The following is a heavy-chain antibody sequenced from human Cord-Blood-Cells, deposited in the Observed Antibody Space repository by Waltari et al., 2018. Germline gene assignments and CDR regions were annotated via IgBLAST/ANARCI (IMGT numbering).Heavy chain of an antibody. CDR2: INHSGST. J-gene: IGHJ5*02. D-gene: IGHD3-3*01. V-gene: IGHV4-34*01. CDR3: ARGLPPHWSGYYRMNWFDP. Sequence: QVQLQQWGAGLLKPSETLSLTCAVYGGSFSGYYWSWTRQPPGKGLEWIGEINHSGSTNYNPSLKSRVTISVDTSKNQFSLKLSSVTAADTTVYYCARGLPPHWSGYYRMNWFDPWGQGTLVTVSS. CDR1: GGSFSGYY.